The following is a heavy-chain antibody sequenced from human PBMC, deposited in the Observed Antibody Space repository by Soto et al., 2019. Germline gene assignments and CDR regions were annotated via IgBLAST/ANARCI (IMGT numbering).Heavy chain of an antibody. D-gene: IGHD4-4*01. J-gene: IGHJ6*02. CDR3: ARNFSNFRYNSYARDV. V-gene: IGHV5-51*01. Sequence: GESLKISCKGSGYTFTDYWIGWVRQLPGKGLEWMGIIYPGDSDTRYSPSFQGHVTITVDKSTSTAYLQWNTLKASDTAMYYCARNFSNFRYNSYARDVGGQGPTVTVPS. CDR2: IYPGDSDT. CDR1: GYTFTDYW.